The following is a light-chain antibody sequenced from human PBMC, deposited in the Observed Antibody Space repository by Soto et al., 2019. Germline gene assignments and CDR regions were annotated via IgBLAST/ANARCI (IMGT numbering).Light chain of an antibody. CDR3: QQAHTFVT. Sequence: DLQMTQSPSSVSASVGDRITITCRASQDISTFLAWYQQKAGKAPQLLIYSASTLQNGVPPRFSGSGSGTDFTLTITNLQPEDFATYFCQQAHTFVTFGGGTKLEMK. CDR2: SAS. J-gene: IGKJ4*01. CDR1: QDISTF. V-gene: IGKV1-12*01.